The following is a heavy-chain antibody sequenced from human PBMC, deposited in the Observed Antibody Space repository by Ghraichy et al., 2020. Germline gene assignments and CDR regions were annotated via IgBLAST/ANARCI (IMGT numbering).Heavy chain of an antibody. CDR2: ISYDGSNK. CDR1: GFTFSSYA. V-gene: IGHV3-30-3*01. J-gene: IGHJ4*02. Sequence: GESLNISCAASGFTFSSYAMHWVRQAPGKGLEWVAVISYDGSNKYYADSVKGRFTISRDNSKNTLYLQMNSLRAEDTAVYYCARARWELLSPFDYWGQGTLVTVSS. D-gene: IGHD1-26*01. CDR3: ARARWELLSPFDY.